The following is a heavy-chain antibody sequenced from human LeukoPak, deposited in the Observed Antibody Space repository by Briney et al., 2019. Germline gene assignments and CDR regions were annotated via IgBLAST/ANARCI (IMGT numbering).Heavy chain of an antibody. J-gene: IGHJ3*02. V-gene: IGHV3-48*03. D-gene: IGHD1-26*01. CDR2: ISSSGRTI. CDR1: GFTFSSYE. CDR3: AKDMTAIVGGTTSAFDM. Sequence: GGSLRLSCAASGFTFSSYEMNWVRQAPGKGLEWVSYISSSGRTIYYEDSVKGRFSISRDNAKNSLYLQMNSLRAEDTALYYCAKDMTAIVGGTTSAFDMWGQGTMVTVSS.